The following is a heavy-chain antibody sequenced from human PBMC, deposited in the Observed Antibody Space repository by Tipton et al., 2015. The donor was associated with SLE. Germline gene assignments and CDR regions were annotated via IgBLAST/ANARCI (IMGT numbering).Heavy chain of an antibody. D-gene: IGHD3-22*01. CDR3: ARAGDYYDSSGGDFDY. V-gene: IGHV3-30-3*01. J-gene: IGHJ4*02. CDR1: GFTFSSYA. CDR2: ISYDGSNK. Sequence: RSLRLSCAASGFTFSSYAMHWVRQAPGKGLEWVAVISYDGSNKYYADSVKGRFTISRDNSKNTLYLQMNSLRAVDTAVYYCARAGDYYDSSGGDFDYWGQGTLVTVSS.